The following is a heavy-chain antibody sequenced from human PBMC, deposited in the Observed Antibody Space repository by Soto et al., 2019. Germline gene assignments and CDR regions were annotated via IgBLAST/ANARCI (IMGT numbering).Heavy chain of an antibody. D-gene: IGHD6-13*01. V-gene: IGHV1-69*01. CDR3: ARGGDIAAAAPDDYYYYYGMDV. CDR2: IIPIFGTA. CDR1: GGTFSSYA. Sequence: QVQLVQSGAEVKKPGSSVKVSCKASGGTFSSYAISWVRQAPGQGLEWMGGIIPIFGTANYAQKFQGRVTITADESTSTAYMELSSLRSEDTAVYYCARGGDIAAAAPDDYYYYYGMDVWGQGTTVTVSS. J-gene: IGHJ6*02.